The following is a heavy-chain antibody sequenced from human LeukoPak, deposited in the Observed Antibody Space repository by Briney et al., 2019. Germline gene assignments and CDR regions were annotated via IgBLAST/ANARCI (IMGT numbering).Heavy chain of an antibody. J-gene: IGHJ6*03. CDR1: PGSMDRGLYY. CDR2: ISNNGGT. Sequence: PSETLSLTCAVSPGSMDRGLYYGTWIRQPAGKGLEWIGRISNNGGTAYNPSLRSRVTITLDTSNNHLSLKVTSVTAADTAVYYCARETKDIYSPSWGLYDTYYYIDAWGKGTTVTVSS. D-gene: IGHD5/OR15-5a*01. V-gene: IGHV4-61*02. CDR3: ARETKDIYSPSWGLYDTYYYIDA.